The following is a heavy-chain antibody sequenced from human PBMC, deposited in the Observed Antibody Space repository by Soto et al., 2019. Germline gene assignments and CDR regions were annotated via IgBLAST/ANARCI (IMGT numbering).Heavy chain of an antibody. D-gene: IGHD6-6*01. V-gene: IGHV4-31*03. J-gene: IGHJ6*02. Sequence: QVQLQESGPGLVKPSQTLSLTCTVSGSSISSGGYYWTRIRQHPGKGLEWIGYNYYSGITYYNPSLKSRVTISLDTSKNQFSLKLSSVTAEDTAVYYCARGSSIAGLYYGMDVWGQGTTVTVSS. CDR3: ARGSSIAGLYYGMDV. CDR2: NYYSGIT. CDR1: GSSISSGGYY.